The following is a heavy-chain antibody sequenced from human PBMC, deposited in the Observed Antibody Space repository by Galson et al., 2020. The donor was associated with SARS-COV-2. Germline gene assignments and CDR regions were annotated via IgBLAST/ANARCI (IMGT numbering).Heavy chain of an antibody. Sequence: GGSLRLSCAASGFTFRNYAMHWVRQAPGKGLEWVAIISYDENYKYADSVKGRFTISRDNSKNTLFLQMNSLRAEDTALYFCAKETADYDSSNFDFWGQGTLVTVSS. V-gene: IGHV3-30-3*01. CDR3: AKETADYDSSNFDF. CDR2: ISYDENYK. CDR1: GFTFRNYA. J-gene: IGHJ4*02. D-gene: IGHD3-22*01.